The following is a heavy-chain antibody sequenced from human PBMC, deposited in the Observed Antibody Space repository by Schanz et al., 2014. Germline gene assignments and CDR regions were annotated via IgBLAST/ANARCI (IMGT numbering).Heavy chain of an antibody. CDR2: ISYDGRNK. Sequence: QVQLVESGGGVVQFGRSLRLSCVASGFTFSSYAMHWVRQAPGKGLEWVAVISYDGRNKYYADSVKGRFTISRDNSKNTLYLQKNSLRDEDTAVYYCARASCRRKINFDYWGRGTLVTVSS. D-gene: IGHD3-10*01. V-gene: IGHV3-30*19. J-gene: IGHJ4*02. CDR3: ARASCRRKINFDY. CDR1: GFTFSSYA.